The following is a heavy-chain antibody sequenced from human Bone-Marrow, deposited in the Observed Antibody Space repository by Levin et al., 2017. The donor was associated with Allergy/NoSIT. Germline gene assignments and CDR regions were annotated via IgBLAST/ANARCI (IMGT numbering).Heavy chain of an antibody. D-gene: IGHD6-6*01. J-gene: IGHJ4*02. CDR1: GFTFSSYT. CDR2: IGSIISDI. Sequence: GGSLRLSCAASGFTFSSYTMNWVRQAPGKGLEWVSSIGSIISDIYYAELVKGRFANANYSLDLQMRSLRAEDSAVYYCVRESQLGPHDYWGQGTLVTVSS. V-gene: IGHV3-21*01. CDR3: VRESQLGPHDY.